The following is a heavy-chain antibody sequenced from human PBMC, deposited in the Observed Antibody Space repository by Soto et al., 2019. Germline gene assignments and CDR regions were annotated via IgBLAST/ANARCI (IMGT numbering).Heavy chain of an antibody. Sequence: GGSLRLSCAASGFTFSAYWMHWVRQAPGKGLVWVSRIKSDGSSITYADSVKGRFTISRDNAKNTLYLQMNSLRDEDTAVYYCARGTMAGAGTRAYGFDMWAQVTVVPVSS. J-gene: IGHJ3*02. CDR1: GFTFSAYW. D-gene: IGHD6-13*01. CDR3: ARGTMAGAGTRAYGFDM. CDR2: IKSDGSSI. V-gene: IGHV3-74*01.